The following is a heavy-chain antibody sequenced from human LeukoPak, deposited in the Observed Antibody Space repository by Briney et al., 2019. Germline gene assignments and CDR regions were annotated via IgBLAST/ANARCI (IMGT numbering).Heavy chain of an antibody. CDR3: ARAYGYSHFDY. Sequence: GRSLRLSCAVSGFTFSSYAMQWVRQAPGKGLEWVAVISYDGSNKYYAHSVTGRFTISRDNSTNTLYMQMNSLRAEDTAVYYCARAYGYSHFDYWGQGNLFTASS. V-gene: IGHV3-30-3*01. J-gene: IGHJ4*02. CDR2: ISYDGSNK. D-gene: IGHD2-15*01. CDR1: GFTFSSYA.